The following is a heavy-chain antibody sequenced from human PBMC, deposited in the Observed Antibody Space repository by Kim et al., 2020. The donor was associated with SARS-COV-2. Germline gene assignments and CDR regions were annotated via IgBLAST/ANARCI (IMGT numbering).Heavy chain of an antibody. D-gene: IGHD6-13*01. J-gene: IGHJ4*02. CDR3: ARVGTIAAAGSSDY. V-gene: IGHV3-11*05. Sequence: AHSGKGRLTISRDNAKNSLYLQMNSLRAEDTAVYYCARVGTIAAAGSSDYWGQGTLVTVSS.